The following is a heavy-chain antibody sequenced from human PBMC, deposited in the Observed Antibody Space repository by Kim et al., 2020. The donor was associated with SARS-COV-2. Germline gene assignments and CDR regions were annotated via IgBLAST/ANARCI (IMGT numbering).Heavy chain of an antibody. V-gene: IGHV3-23*01. Sequence: YADPVKGRFPITKDNSKNTLYLQMNSLRAEDTAVYYCAKDGAAWGQGTLVTVPS. J-gene: IGHJ4*02. D-gene: IGHD3-10*01. CDR3: AKDGAA.